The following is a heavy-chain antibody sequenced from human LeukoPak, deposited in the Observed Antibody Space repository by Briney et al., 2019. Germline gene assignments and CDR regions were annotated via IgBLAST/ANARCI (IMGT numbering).Heavy chain of an antibody. V-gene: IGHV4-59*01. D-gene: IGHD3-10*01. CDR2: IYSSATT. CDR3: ARRGSGSKIDY. Sequence: ASETLSLTCTVSGGSISGYYWSWIRQPPGKGLEWIGYIYSSATTNYNPSLKSRVTISLDTSKNQFSLKLNSVTAADTAVYYCARRGSGSKIDYWGQGTLVTVSS. J-gene: IGHJ4*02. CDR1: GGSISGYY.